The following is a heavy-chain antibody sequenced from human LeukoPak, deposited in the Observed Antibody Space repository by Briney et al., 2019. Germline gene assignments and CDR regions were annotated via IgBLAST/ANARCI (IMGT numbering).Heavy chain of an antibody. Sequence: GASVKVSCKASGYTFNQYGITWVRQAPGQGLQWMGCISSYNGDTNYAQKFQGRATMTTDTSTTTACMELRSLRYDVPAVYYCSRYFYDDSGFPNYSFDYWGQGTLVTVSS. CDR2: ISSYNGDT. D-gene: IGHD3-22*01. CDR3: SRYFYDDSGFPNYSFDY. V-gene: IGHV1-18*01. J-gene: IGHJ4*02. CDR1: GYTFNQYG.